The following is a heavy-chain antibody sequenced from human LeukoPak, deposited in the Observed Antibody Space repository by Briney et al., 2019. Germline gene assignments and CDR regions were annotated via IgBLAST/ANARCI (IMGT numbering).Heavy chain of an antibody. CDR2: IYYSGST. CDR1: GGSISSGGYY. J-gene: IGHJ3*02. CDR3: ASSGQQQPYAFDI. D-gene: IGHD6-13*01. Sequence: SETLSLTCTVSGGSISSGGYYWSWIRQHPGKGLKWIGYIYYSGSTYYDPSLKSRVTISVDTSKNQFSLKLSSVTAADTAVYYCASSGQQQPYAFDIWGQGTMVTVSS. V-gene: IGHV4-31*03.